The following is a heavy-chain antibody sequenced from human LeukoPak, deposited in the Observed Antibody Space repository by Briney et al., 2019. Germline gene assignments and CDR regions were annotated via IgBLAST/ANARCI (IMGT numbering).Heavy chain of an antibody. J-gene: IGHJ4*02. D-gene: IGHD3-10*01. Sequence: ASVKVSCKASGYTFTGYYMHWVRQGPGQGLEWMGWINPNNGGTKYAQNFQGRVTMTRDTSISTAYMELDRLRFDDTAVYYCARDSGEVPDYWGQGTLVTVSS. CDR1: GYTFTGYY. CDR2: INPNNGGT. CDR3: ARDSGEVPDY. V-gene: IGHV1-2*02.